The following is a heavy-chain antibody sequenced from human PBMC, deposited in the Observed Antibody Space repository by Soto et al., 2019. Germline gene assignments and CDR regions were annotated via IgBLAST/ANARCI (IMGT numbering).Heavy chain of an antibody. CDR3: ARALRGNSGLTRGY. CDR2: IIPIFGTA. D-gene: IGHD5-12*01. Sequence: FPVKVACKTSGGTISSYAISRLRQAPGQGLEWMGGIIPIFGTANYAQKFQGRVTITADESTSTAYMELSSPRSEDTAVYYCARALRGNSGLTRGYWGKRTM. CDR1: GGTISSYA. V-gene: IGHV1-69*13. J-gene: IGHJ4*02.